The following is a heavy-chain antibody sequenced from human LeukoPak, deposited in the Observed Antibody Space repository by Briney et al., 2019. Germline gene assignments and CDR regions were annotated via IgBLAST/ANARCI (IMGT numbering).Heavy chain of an antibody. D-gene: IGHD3-22*01. J-gene: IGHJ1*01. V-gene: IGHV4-59*08. Sequence: SETLSLTCTVSGGSISSFYWNWIRQPPGKGLEWIGYIYYSGTTNYNPSLKSRVTISVDTSKNQFSLKLSSVTAADTAVYYCASLFNYYYDSSGYYHAEYFQHWGQGTLVTVSS. CDR1: GGSISSFY. CDR3: ASLFNYYYDSSGYYHAEYFQH. CDR2: IYYSGTT.